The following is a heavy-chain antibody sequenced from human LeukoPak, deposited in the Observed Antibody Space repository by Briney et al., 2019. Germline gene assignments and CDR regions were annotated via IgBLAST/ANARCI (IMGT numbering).Heavy chain of an antibody. D-gene: IGHD2-2*01. J-gene: IGHJ4*02. CDR2: INHSGST. CDR1: GGSFSGYY. Sequence: SETLSLTCAVYGGSFSGYYWSWIRQPPGKGLEWIGEINHSGSTNYNPSLKSRVTISVDTSKNQFSLKLSSVTAADTAVYYCARVFNGSPIVVVPGGIDYWGQGTLVTVSS. CDR3: ARVFNGSPIVVVPGGIDY. V-gene: IGHV4-34*01.